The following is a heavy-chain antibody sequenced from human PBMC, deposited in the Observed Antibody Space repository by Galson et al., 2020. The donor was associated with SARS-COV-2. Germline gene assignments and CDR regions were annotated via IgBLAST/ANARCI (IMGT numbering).Heavy chain of an antibody. J-gene: IGHJ4*02. CDR2: FSGSSGSS. V-gene: IGHV3-23*01. CDR1: GFTFSSYA. CDR3: AKAPGPKIQLWRYFDY. D-gene: IGHD5-18*01. Sequence: GESLKISCAASGFTFSSYAMNWVRQAPGKGLEWVSAFSGSSGSSYYADSVKGRFTISRDNSKNTLYLQMNSLRAEDTAVYYCAKAPGPKIQLWRYFDYWGQGTLVTVSS.